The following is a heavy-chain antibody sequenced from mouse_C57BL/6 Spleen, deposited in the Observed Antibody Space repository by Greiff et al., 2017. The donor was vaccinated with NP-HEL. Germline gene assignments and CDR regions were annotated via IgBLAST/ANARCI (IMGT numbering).Heavy chain of an antibody. V-gene: IGHV1-22*01. J-gene: IGHJ1*03. Sequence: EVQLQQSGPELVKPGASVKMSCKASGYTFTDYNMHWVKQSHGKSLEWIGYINPNNGGTSYNQKFKGKATLTVNKSSSTAYMELRSLTSEDSAVYYCASWLWLNWYFDVWGTGTTVTVSS. CDR1: GYTFTDYN. CDR3: ASWLWLNWYFDV. CDR2: INPNNGGT. D-gene: IGHD3-3*01.